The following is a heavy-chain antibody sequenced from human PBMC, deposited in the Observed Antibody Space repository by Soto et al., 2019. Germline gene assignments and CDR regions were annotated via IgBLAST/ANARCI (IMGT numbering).Heavy chain of an antibody. CDR3: ARDLSGRYYYDSSGYYDLGYYYGMDV. CDR1: GFTFSSYS. CDR2: ISSSSSYI. Sequence: GGSLRLSCAASGFTFSSYSMNWVRQAPGKGLEWVSSISSSSSYIYYADSVKGRFTISRDNAKNSLYLQMNSLRAEDTAVYYCARDLSGRYYYDSSGYYDLGYYYGMDVWGQGTTVTVSS. J-gene: IGHJ6*02. V-gene: IGHV3-21*01. D-gene: IGHD3-22*01.